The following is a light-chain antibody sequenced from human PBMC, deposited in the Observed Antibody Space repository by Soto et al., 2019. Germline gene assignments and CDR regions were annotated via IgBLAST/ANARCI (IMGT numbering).Light chain of an antibody. Sequence: EIVLTQSPGTLSLSPGERATLSCRASQSVSSSYLAWYQQKPGQAPRLLIYGASSRATGIPDRFSGSGSGTDFTLTISRLEPEDFAVYYCQHYGSSSWTFGQGTTVEVK. J-gene: IGKJ1*01. CDR3: QHYGSSSWT. V-gene: IGKV3-20*01. CDR1: QSVSSSY. CDR2: GAS.